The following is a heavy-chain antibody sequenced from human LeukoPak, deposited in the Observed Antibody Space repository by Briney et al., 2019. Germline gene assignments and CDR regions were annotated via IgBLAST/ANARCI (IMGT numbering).Heavy chain of an antibody. V-gene: IGHV1-18*01. CDR2: ISAYNGNT. J-gene: IGHJ5*02. Sequence: ASVKVSCKASGYTFTSYGISWVRQAPGQGLEWMGWISAYNGNTNYAQKLQGRVTITRNTSISTAYMELSSLRSEDTAVYYCARDSSSWYRGVWFDPWGQGTLLTVSS. D-gene: IGHD6-13*01. CDR1: GYTFTSYG. CDR3: ARDSSSWYRGVWFDP.